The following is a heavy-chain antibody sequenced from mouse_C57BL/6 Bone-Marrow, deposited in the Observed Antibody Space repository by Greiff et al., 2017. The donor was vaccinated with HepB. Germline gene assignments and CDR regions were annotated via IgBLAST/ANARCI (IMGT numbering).Heavy chain of an antibody. V-gene: IGHV1-15*01. J-gene: IGHJ2*01. D-gene: IGHD2-3*01. Sequence: QVQLQQSGAELVRPGASVTLSCKASGYTFTDYEMHWVKQTPVHGLEWIGAIDPETGGTAYNQKFKGKAILTADKSSSTAYMELRSLTSEDSAVYYRTGWLLRGYFDYWGQGTTLTVSS. CDR2: IDPETGGT. CDR3: TGWLLRGYFDY. CDR1: GYTFTDYE.